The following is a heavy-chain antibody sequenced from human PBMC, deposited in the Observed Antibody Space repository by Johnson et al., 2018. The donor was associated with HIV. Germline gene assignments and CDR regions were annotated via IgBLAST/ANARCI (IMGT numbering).Heavy chain of an antibody. CDR2: IRYDGSNK. V-gene: IGHV3-30*02. J-gene: IGHJ3*02. CDR3: ATLGGTVTTRAIAQPHDAFDI. D-gene: IGHD4-17*01. CDR1: GFTFSSYG. Sequence: QMQLVESGGGVVQPGGSLRLSCAASGFTFSSYGMHWVRQAPGKGLEWVAFIRYDGSNKYYAESVKGRFTISRDNSKNTLYLQMNSLRAEDTAVYYCATLGGTVTTRAIAQPHDAFDIWGQGTMVTVSS.